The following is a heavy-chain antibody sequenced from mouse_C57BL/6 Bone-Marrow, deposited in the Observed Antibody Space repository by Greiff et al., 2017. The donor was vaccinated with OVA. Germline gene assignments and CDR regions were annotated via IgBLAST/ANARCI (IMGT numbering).Heavy chain of an antibody. J-gene: IGHJ3*01. D-gene: IGHD3-2*02. Sequence: VQLQQSGAELARPGASVKLSCKASGYTFTSYGISWVKQRTGQGLEWIGEIYPRSGNTYYNEKFKGKATLTADKSSSTAYMELRSLTSEDSAVYVCARTAQAWCAYWGQGTLVTVSA. V-gene: IGHV1-81*01. CDR3: ARTAQAWCAY. CDR2: IYPRSGNT. CDR1: GYTFTSYG.